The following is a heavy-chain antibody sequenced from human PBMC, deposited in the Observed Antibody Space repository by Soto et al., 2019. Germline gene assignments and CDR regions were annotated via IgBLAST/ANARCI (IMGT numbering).Heavy chain of an antibody. CDR1: GGSISSYY. CDR3: ARAKGYSYGKYWFDP. CDR2: IYYSGST. Sequence: XGTLSLTCTVSGGSISSYYWSWIRQPPGKGLEWIGYIYYSGSTNYNPSLKSRVTISVDTSKNQFSLKLSSVTAADTAVYYCARAKGYSYGKYWFDPWGQGTLVTVSS. J-gene: IGHJ5*02. D-gene: IGHD5-18*01. V-gene: IGHV4-59*01.